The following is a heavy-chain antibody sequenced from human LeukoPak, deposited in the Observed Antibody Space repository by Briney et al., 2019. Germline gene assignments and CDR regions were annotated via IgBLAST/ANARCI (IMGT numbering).Heavy chain of an antibody. CDR2: INPNSGGT. D-gene: IGHD2-2*01. Sequence: ASVKVSCKASGYTFTGYYMHWVRQAPGQGLEWMGWINPNSGGTNYAQKFQGRVTMTRDTSISTAYMELSRLRSDDTAVYYCARSAIVPAAIWGGYGMDVWGQGTTVTVSS. V-gene: IGHV1-2*02. J-gene: IGHJ6*02. CDR3: ARSAIVPAAIWGGYGMDV. CDR1: GYTFTGYY.